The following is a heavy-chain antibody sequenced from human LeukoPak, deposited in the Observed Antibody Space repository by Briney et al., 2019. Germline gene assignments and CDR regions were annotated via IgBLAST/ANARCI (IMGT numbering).Heavy chain of an antibody. Sequence: ASVKVSCKVSGYTLTELSMHWVRQAPGKGLEWMGVFDPEDGETIYAQKFQGRVTMTEDTSTDTAYMELSSLRSEDTAVYYCATYYYDSSGCYYDYWGQGTLVTVSS. CDR2: FDPEDGET. CDR3: ATYYYDSSGCYYDY. CDR1: GYTLTELS. J-gene: IGHJ4*02. D-gene: IGHD3-22*01. V-gene: IGHV1-24*01.